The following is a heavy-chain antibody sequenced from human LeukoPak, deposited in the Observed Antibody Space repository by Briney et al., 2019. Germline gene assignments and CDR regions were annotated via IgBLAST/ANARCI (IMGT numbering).Heavy chain of an antibody. V-gene: IGHV3-23*01. CDR2: ISGSGGST. Sequence: GGSLRLSCAASVFTFSSYAMSWVRQAPGKGLEWVSAISGSGGSTYYADSVKGRFTISRDNSKNTLYLQMNSLRAEDTAVYYCAQELGSYLGGTFDYWGQGTLVTVSS. CDR3: AQELGSYLGGTFDY. D-gene: IGHD1-26*01. J-gene: IGHJ4*02. CDR1: VFTFSSYA.